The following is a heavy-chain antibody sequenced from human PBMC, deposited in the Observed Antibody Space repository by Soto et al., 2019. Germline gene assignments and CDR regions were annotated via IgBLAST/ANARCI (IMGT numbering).Heavy chain of an antibody. V-gene: IGHV3-53*01. CDR3: TTYTRYGMDV. D-gene: IGHD3-16*01. J-gene: IGHJ6*01. CDR1: GFLVSSKY. Sequence: PGGSLRLSCAVSGFLVSSKYMTWVRQSPGKGLEWVSVIYTGGSTHYADSARGRFTISRDSYKNTLYLQMNSLRAEDAAVYYCTTYTRYGMDVWGQGTNVTVSS. CDR2: IYTGGST.